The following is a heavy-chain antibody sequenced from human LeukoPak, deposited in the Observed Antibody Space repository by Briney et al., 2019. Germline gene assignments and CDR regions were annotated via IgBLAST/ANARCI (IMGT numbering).Heavy chain of an antibody. D-gene: IGHD6-13*01. CDR1: GYTFTSYD. Sequence: GASVKVSCKASGYTFTSYDINWVRQAPGQGLEWMGWINPHSGGTNYAQKFQGRVTMTRDTSISTAYMELSRLRSDDTAVYYCARDIGIAPSNALDIWGQGTMVTVSS. J-gene: IGHJ3*02. CDR2: INPHSGGT. CDR3: ARDIGIAPSNALDI. V-gene: IGHV1-2*02.